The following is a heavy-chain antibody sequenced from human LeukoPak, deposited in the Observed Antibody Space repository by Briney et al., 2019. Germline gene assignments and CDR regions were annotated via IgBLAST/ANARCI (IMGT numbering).Heavy chain of an antibody. CDR3: ARGSPHYGGNPRVYYFDY. CDR1: GFTFSSYG. CDR2: IRYDGSNK. Sequence: GGSLRLSCAASGFTFSSYGMHWVRQAPGKGLEWVAFIRYDGSNKYYADSVKGRFTISRDNSKNTLYLQMNSLRAGDTAVYYCARGSPHYGGNPRVYYFDYWGQGTLVTVSS. V-gene: IGHV3-30*02. D-gene: IGHD4-23*01. J-gene: IGHJ4*02.